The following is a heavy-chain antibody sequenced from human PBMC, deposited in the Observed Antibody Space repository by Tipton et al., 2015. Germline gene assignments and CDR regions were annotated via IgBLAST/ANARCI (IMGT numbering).Heavy chain of an antibody. D-gene: IGHD3-10*01. CDR1: GFTFSRYSMN. CDR3: ARTYSYDSGTDYEGDWFDP. J-gene: IGHJ5*02. CDR2: IYYTGTT. V-gene: IGHV4-39*02. Sequence: LRLSCEGSGFTFSRYSMNWVRQAPGKGLEWIGSIYYTGTTHYNPSLKGRLTISLDTTKNHFSLRLNSVTAADTAVYYCARTYSYDSGTDYEGDWFDPWGQGTLVTVSS.